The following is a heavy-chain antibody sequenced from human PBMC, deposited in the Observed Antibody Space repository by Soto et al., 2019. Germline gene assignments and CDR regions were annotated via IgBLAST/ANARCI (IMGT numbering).Heavy chain of an antibody. V-gene: IGHV4-59*03. Sequence: QLQESGPGLVKPSETLSLTCTVSGAAMSSYYWSWLRQSPGKGLEWIGYIYNSGTTDYNPSLKSRVTISVERSKFQFSLKLTSVTAAVTGGYYCATDSTGYYSDAFDGWGQGARVIVSS. J-gene: IGHJ3*01. CDR1: GAAMSSYY. CDR2: IYNSGTT. CDR3: ATDSTGYYSDAFDG. D-gene: IGHD3-22*01.